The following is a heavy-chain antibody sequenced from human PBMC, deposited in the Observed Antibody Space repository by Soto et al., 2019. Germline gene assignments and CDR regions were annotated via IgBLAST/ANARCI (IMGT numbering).Heavy chain of an antibody. CDR1: GASVSNGY. Sequence: QMQLQASGPGLVKPSETLSLTCNVSGASVSNGYWSWIRQPPGKGLEWIGFMYFGGSFNYNPSLPRRAPISVATSTNQFPMQLTSVSASDAAVYYCARLYYDSTGFAVDPWGQGTLVTVSS. V-gene: IGHV4-59*02. CDR2: MYFGGSF. J-gene: IGHJ5*02. CDR3: ARLYYDSTGFAVDP. D-gene: IGHD3-22*01.